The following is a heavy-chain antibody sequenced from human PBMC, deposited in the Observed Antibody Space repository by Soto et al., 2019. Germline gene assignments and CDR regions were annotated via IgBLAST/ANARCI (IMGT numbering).Heavy chain of an antibody. CDR3: ARDGREASGMDV. V-gene: IGHV4-59*11. CDR1: GGSISSHY. Sequence: SETLSLTCTVSGGSISSHYWSWVRQAPGKGLEWIGHIYYRGSTTYNPSLRSRSTISVDTSNNQFSLKLNSVTTADTAVYYCARDGREASGMDVWGQGTTVTVYS. D-gene: IGHD1-26*01. CDR2: IYYRGST. J-gene: IGHJ6*02.